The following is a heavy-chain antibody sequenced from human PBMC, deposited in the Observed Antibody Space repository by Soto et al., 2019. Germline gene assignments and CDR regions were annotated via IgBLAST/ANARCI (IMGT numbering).Heavy chain of an antibody. CDR3: ASRNLGYCSGGSCYYYYGMDV. CDR2: IIPIFGTA. V-gene: IGHV1-69*12. Sequence: QVQLVQSGAEVKKPGSSVKVSCKASGGTFSSYAISWVRQAPGQGLEWMGGIIPIFGTANYAQKFQGRVTLPADEATXXAXWXQSSLRSEDTAVYYCASRNLGYCSGGSCYYYYGMDVWGQGTTVTVSS. D-gene: IGHD2-15*01. J-gene: IGHJ6*02. CDR1: GGTFSSYA.